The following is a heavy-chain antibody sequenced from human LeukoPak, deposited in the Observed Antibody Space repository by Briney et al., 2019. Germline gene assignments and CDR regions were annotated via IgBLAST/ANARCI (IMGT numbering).Heavy chain of an antibody. D-gene: IGHD5-18*01. Sequence: GGTLRLSCTASGFTFSNNGMIWVRQAPGKGLEWLSGVSPPGGGTYYAASVKGRFTISRDNAKNSLYLQMNSLRAEDTAVYYCGFGYSYGLFDYWGQGTLVTVSS. V-gene: IGHV3-23*01. CDR2: VSPPGGGT. J-gene: IGHJ4*02. CDR1: GFTFSNNG. CDR3: GFGYSYGLFDY.